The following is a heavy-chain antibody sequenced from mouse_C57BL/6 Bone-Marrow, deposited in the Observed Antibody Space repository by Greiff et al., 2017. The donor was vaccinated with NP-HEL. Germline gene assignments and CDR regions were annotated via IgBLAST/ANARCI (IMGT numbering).Heavy chain of an antibody. J-gene: IGHJ3*01. D-gene: IGHD2-3*01. CDR2: IYPGSGST. CDR1: GYTFTSYW. Sequence: VQLQQPGAELVKPGASVKMSCKASGYTFTSYWITWVKQRPGQVLEWIGDIYPGSGSTNYNQKFKSKATLTVATSSSTAYMQLSTLTSEDSAVYYWERSRWLLRSWFAYWGQGTLVTVSA. CDR3: ERSRWLLRSWFAY. V-gene: IGHV1-55*01.